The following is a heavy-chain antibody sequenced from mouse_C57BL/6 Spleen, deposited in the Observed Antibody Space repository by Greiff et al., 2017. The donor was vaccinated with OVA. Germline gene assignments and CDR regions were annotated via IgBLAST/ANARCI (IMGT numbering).Heavy chain of an antibody. CDR1: GYTFTSYW. Sequence: VQLQQPGAELVKPGASVKLSCKASGYTFTSYWMHWVKQRPGQGLEWIGMIHPNSGSTNYNEKFKSKATLTVDKSSSTAYMQLSSLTSEDSAVYYCARQVDYYAMDYWGQGTSVTVSS. D-gene: IGHD1-1*02. CDR3: ARQVDYYAMDY. CDR2: IHPNSGST. V-gene: IGHV1-64*01. J-gene: IGHJ4*01.